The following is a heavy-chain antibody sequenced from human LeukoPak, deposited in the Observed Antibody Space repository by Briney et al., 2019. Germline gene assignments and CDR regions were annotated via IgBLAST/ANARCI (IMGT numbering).Heavy chain of an antibody. J-gene: IGHJ4*02. Sequence: GGSLRLSCAASGFTFGSYGMHWVRQAPGKGLEWVAVISYDGSNKYYADSVKGRFTISRDNSKNTLYLQMNSLRAEDTAVYYCAKAHYDILTTIDYWGQGTLVTVSS. D-gene: IGHD3-9*01. V-gene: IGHV3-30*18. CDR2: ISYDGSNK. CDR3: AKAHYDILTTIDY. CDR1: GFTFGSYG.